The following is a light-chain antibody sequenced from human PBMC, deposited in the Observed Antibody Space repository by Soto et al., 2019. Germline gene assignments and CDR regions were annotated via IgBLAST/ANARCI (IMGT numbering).Light chain of an antibody. V-gene: IGLV4-69*01. CDR1: SGHSSYA. CDR3: QTWGTGIQV. Sequence: QLVLTQSPSASASLGASVKLTCTLSSGHSSYAIAWHQQQPEKGPRYLMKLNSDGSPSKGDGIPDRFSGSSSGAERYLTISSLQSDDEADYYCQTWGTGIQVFGTGTKLTVL. CDR2: LNSDGSP. J-gene: IGLJ1*01.